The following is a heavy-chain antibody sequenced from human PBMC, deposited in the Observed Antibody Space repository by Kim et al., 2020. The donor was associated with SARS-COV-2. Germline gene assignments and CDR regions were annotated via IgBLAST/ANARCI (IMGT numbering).Heavy chain of an antibody. V-gene: IGHV4-59*01. D-gene: IGHD3-3*01. CDR2: IYYSGST. Sequence: SETLSLTCTVSGGSISSYYWSWIRQPPGKGLEWIGYIYYSGSTNYNPSPKSRVTISVDTSKNQFSLKLSSVTAADTAVYYCARVGTYYDFWSRPKTAYFDPWGQGTLVTVSS. CDR1: GGSISSYY. CDR3: ARVGTYYDFWSRPKTAYFDP. J-gene: IGHJ5*02.